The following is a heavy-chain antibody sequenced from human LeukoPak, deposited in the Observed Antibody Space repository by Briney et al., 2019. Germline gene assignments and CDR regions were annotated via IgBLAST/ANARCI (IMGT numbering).Heavy chain of an antibody. CDR3: ARSSSGWYDYFDY. D-gene: IGHD6-19*01. CDR1: GFTVSSKY. V-gene: IGHV3-66*01. CDR2: IYSAGST. Sequence: GGSLRLSCAASGFTVSSKYMSWVRQAPGKGLEWVSIIYSAGSTYYADSVKGRFTISRDSSKNTLYLQMNNLRAEDTAVYYCARSSSGWYDYFDYWGHGTLVTVSS. J-gene: IGHJ4*01.